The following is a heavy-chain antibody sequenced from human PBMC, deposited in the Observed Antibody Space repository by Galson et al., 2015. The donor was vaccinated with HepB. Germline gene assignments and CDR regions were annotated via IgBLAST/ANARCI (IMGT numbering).Heavy chain of an antibody. V-gene: IGHV1-69*13. D-gene: IGHD3-10*01. CDR2: IIPIFGTA. Sequence: SVKVSCKASGGTFSSYAISWVRQAPGQGLEWMGGIIPIFGTANYAQKFQGRVTITADESTSTAYMELSSLRSEDTAVYYCARDGGYGSGSWGTFDYWGQGTLVTVSS. J-gene: IGHJ4*02. CDR3: ARDGGYGSGSWGTFDY. CDR1: GGTFSSYA.